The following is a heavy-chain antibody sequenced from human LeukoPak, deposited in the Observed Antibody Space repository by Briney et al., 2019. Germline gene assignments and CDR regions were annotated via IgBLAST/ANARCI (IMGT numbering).Heavy chain of an antibody. V-gene: IGHV1-2*02. CDR2: INPNSGGT. D-gene: IGHD3-10*01. Sequence: GASVKVSCKASGYTFTAYYMHWVRQAPGQGLEWMGWINPNSGGTNYAQKFQGRVTMTRDTSISTAYMELSRLRSDDTAVYYCASTPMVRGVTKYYYYYGMDVWGQGTTVTVSS. J-gene: IGHJ6*02. CDR3: ASTPMVRGVTKYYYYYGMDV. CDR1: GYTFTAYY.